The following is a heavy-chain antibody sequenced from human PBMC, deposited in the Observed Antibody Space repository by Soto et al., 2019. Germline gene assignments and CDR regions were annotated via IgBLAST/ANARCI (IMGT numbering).Heavy chain of an antibody. V-gene: IGHV1-69*04. Sequence: SVKVSCKASGGTFSSYTISWVRQAPGQGLEWMGRIIPILGIANYAQKFQGRVTITADKSTSTAYMELSSLRSDDTAVYYCAREGGSRWHAGFDPWGQGTLVTVSS. D-gene: IGHD6-13*01. CDR1: GGTFSSYT. J-gene: IGHJ5*02. CDR2: IIPILGIA. CDR3: AREGGSRWHAGFDP.